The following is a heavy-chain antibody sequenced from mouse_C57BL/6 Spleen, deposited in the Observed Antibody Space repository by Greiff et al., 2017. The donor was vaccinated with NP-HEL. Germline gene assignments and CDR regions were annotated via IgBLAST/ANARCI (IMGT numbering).Heavy chain of an antibody. CDR1: GYAFSSSW. CDR2: IYPGDGDT. J-gene: IGHJ1*03. Sequence: QVQLKQSGPELVKPGASVKISCKASGYAFSSSWMNWVKQRPGKGLEWIGRIYPGDGDTNYNGKFKGKATLTADKSSSTAYMQLSSLTSEDSAVYFCARRRYSNYWYFDVWGTGTTVTVSS. D-gene: IGHD2-5*01. CDR3: ARRRYSNYWYFDV. V-gene: IGHV1-82*01.